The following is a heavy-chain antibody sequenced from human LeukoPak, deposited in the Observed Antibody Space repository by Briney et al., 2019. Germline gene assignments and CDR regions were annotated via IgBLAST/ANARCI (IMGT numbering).Heavy chain of an antibody. V-gene: IGHV3-66*01. D-gene: IGHD3-10*01. J-gene: IGHJ4*02. CDR2: IYSGGST. CDR1: GFTFSTYW. Sequence: PGGSLRLSCAASGFTFSTYWMHWVRQAPGEGLVWVSVIYSGGSTYYADSVKGRFTISRDNSKNTLYLQMNSLRAEDTAVYYCARDDGITMVRGVLPTLYWGQGTLVTVSS. CDR3: ARDDGITMVRGVLPTLY.